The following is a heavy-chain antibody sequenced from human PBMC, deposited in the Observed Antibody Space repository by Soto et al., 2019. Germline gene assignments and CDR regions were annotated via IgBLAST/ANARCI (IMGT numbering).Heavy chain of an antibody. CDR1: GGSFSGYY. J-gene: IGHJ5*02. Sequence: SETLSLTCAVYGGSFSGYYWSWIRQPPGKGLEWIGEINHSGSTNYNPSLKSRVTISVDTSKNQFSLKLSSVTAADTAVYYCATTYYYGSGSSGPCGKGTLATVSS. D-gene: IGHD3-10*01. CDR2: INHSGST. V-gene: IGHV4-34*01. CDR3: ATTYYYGSGSSGP.